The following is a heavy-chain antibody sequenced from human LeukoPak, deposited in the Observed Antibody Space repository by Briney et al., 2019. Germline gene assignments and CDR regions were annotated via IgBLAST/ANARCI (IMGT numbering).Heavy chain of an antibody. J-gene: IGHJ4*02. CDR3: ARPGTYYDILTGYFNGYYFDY. CDR2: IYTSGST. V-gene: IGHV4-4*07. D-gene: IGHD3-9*01. CDR1: GDSISNYY. Sequence: SETLSLTCTVSGDSISNYYWSWIRQPAGKGLEWIGRIYTSGSTNYNPSLKSRVTMSVDTSKNQFSLKLSSVTAADTAVYYCARPGTYYDILTGYFNGYYFDYWGQGTLVTVSS.